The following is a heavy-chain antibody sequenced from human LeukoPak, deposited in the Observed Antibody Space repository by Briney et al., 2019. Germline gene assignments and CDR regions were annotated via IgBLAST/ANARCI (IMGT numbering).Heavy chain of an antibody. J-gene: IGHJ3*02. CDR3: ARDRGGDCGGDCYSGRAFDI. CDR2: IYSGGST. D-gene: IGHD2-21*02. Sequence: GGSLRLSCAASGFTVSSNYMSWVRQAPGKGLEWVSVIYSGGSTYYADSVKGRFTISRDNSKNTLYLQMNSLRAEDTAVYYCARDRGGDCGGDCYSGRAFDIWGQGTMVTVSS. V-gene: IGHV3-66*01. CDR1: GFTVSSNY.